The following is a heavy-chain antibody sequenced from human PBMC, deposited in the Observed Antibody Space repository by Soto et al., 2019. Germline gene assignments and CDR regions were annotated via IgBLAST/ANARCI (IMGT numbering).Heavy chain of an antibody. Sequence: EVQLVESGGGFVQPGGSLRLSCAASGFTFNTFPMNWVRLAPGKGLEWLSHISSNSDAMYYADSVKGRFTISRDNARKSLYLQMNSLIVDDPAVYYCVRDYQYGFDMWGQGTMVTVSS. CDR3: VRDYQYGFDM. CDR2: ISSNSDAM. J-gene: IGHJ3*02. CDR1: GFTFNTFP. V-gene: IGHV3-48*01. D-gene: IGHD3-16*02.